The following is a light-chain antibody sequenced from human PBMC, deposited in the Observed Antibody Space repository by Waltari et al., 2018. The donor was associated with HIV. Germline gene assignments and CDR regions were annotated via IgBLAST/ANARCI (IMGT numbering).Light chain of an antibody. CDR1: SSDVGKYDL. Sequence: QSALTQPASVSASPGHSITISSAGSSSDVGKYDLVSWYQQYPGLAPKLVISEVSDRPSGIPIRFSGSKSGNTASLTISGLQAEDEADYYCCSYAGSSGVFGSGKKVTVL. CDR3: CSYAGSSGV. CDR2: EVS. V-gene: IGLV2-23*02. J-gene: IGLJ1*01.